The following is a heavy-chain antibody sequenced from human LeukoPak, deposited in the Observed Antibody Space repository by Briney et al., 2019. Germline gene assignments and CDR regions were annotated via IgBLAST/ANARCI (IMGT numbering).Heavy chain of an antibody. CDR3: ARDLHDYGDYKGGYYYHMDV. Sequence: QPGGSLRLSCAASGFTFSSYWMSWVRQAPGKGLEWVANIKQDGSEKYYVDSVKGRFTISRDNAKNSLYLQMNSLRAEDTAVYYCARDLHDYGDYKGGYYYHMDVWGKGTTVTVSS. D-gene: IGHD4-17*01. V-gene: IGHV3-7*01. J-gene: IGHJ6*03. CDR1: GFTFSSYW. CDR2: IKQDGSEK.